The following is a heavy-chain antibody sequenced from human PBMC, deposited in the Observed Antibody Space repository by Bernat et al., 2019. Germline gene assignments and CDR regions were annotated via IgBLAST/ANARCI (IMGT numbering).Heavy chain of an antibody. CDR2: ISYDGSNK. D-gene: IGHD4-17*01. CDR3: AKDPYGGNSVSYFDF. J-gene: IGHJ4*02. V-gene: IGHV3-30*18. Sequence: QVQLVESGGGVVQPGRSLRLSCAASGFTFGSYGMHWVRQAPGKGLEWVTLISYDGSNKYYADSVKGRFTISRDNSKNTLYLQMNSLSAEDTAVYYCAKDPYGGNSVSYFDFWGQGTMVTVSS. CDR1: GFTFGSYG.